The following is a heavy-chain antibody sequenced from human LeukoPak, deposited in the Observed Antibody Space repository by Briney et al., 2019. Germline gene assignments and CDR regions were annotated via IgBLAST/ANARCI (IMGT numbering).Heavy chain of an antibody. CDR3: ARVKVATTYWFDP. J-gene: IGHJ5*02. CDR1: GFTVNYNH. Sequence: GGSLRLSCAASGFTVNYNHMTWDRQAPGKGLEWVSVIYTGGSTYYADSVKGRFTISRDNSKNTAYLQMNSLRVEDTAVYYCARVKVATTYWFDPWGQGTLVTVSS. CDR2: IYTGGST. V-gene: IGHV3-66*01. D-gene: IGHD4-23*01.